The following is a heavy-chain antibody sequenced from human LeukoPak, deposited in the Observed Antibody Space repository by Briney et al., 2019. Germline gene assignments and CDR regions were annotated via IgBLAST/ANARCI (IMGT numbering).Heavy chain of an antibody. CDR3: AKGPHIRTMWLFDS. J-gene: IGHJ4*02. CDR1: GLTFSSYA. D-gene: IGHD1-14*01. V-gene: IGHV3-23*01. CDR2: ITGSGAET. Sequence: GGSLRLSCAASGLTFSSYAMSWVRQGPAKGLELVSSITGSGAETNSADAVKGRFTISRDNSKNTLYLQMNTLRAEDTAVYYCAKGPHIRTMWLFDSWGQGSLVTVSS.